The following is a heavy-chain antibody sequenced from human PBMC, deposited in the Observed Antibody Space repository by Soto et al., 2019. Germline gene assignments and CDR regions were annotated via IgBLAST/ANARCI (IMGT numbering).Heavy chain of an antibody. V-gene: IGHV4-30-4*01. J-gene: IGHJ4*02. Sequence: SETLSLTCTVSGGSISSGNYYWSWIRQPPGKGLEWIGFISYSGTTHYSASLRSRVSISVDTSKNQFSLDLSSVTAEDTALYYCAKKYSYDSGTYLYHFDCWGQGTLVTVLL. CDR2: ISYSGTT. CDR3: AKKYSYDSGTYLYHFDC. D-gene: IGHD3-10*01. CDR1: GGSISSGNYY.